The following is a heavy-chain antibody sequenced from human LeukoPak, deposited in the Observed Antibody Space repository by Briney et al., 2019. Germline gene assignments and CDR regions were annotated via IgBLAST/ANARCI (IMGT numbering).Heavy chain of an antibody. CDR1: GGTFSSYA. J-gene: IGHJ4*02. CDR3: ASSAPCSSTSCSPYYFDY. D-gene: IGHD2-2*01. Sequence: SVKVSCKASGGTFSSYAISWVRQAPGQGLEWMGGIIPIFGTANYAQKFQGRVTITTDESTSAAYMELSSLRSEDTAVYYCASSAPCSSTSCSPYYFDYRGQGTLVTVSS. V-gene: IGHV1-69*05. CDR2: IIPIFGTA.